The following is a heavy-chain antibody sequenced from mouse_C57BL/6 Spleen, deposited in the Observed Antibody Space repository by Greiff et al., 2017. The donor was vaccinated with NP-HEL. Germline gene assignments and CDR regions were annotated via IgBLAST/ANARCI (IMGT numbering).Heavy chain of an antibody. CDR3: ARSLYQKGMDY. CDR2: INPSRGYT. V-gene: IGHV1-7*01. D-gene: IGHD2-12*01. Sequence: VQLQQSGAELAKPGASVKLSCKASGYTFTSYWMHWVKQRPGQGLEWIGYINPSRGYTKYIQKFKDKATLTADKSSSTAYMQLSSLTYEDSAVYYCARSLYQKGMDYWGQGTSVTVAS. J-gene: IGHJ4*01. CDR1: GYTFTSYW.